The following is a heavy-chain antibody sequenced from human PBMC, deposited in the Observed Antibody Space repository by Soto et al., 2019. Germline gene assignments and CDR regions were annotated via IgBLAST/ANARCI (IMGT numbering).Heavy chain of an antibody. D-gene: IGHD3-3*01. CDR3: ARESVTRFDY. Sequence: GGSLRLSCAASGFTVSSNYMSWVRQAPGKGLEWVSYISSSGSTIYYADSVKGRFTISRDNAKNSLYLQMNSLRAEDTAVYYCARESVTRFDYWGQGTLVTVSS. CDR1: GFTVSSNY. CDR2: ISSSGSTI. J-gene: IGHJ4*02. V-gene: IGHV3-11*01.